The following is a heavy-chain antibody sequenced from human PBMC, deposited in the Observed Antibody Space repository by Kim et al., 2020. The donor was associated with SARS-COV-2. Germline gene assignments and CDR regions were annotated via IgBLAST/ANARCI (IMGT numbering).Heavy chain of an antibody. J-gene: IGHJ4*02. V-gene: IGHV3-23*01. CDR2: ISGGGDTT. D-gene: IGHD2-2*01. Sequence: GGSLRLSCAASGFTFSSYAMNWVRQAPGEGLEWVSGISGGGDTTYYADSVKGRFTISRDNSKNTLYLHMNNLRAEDTATYYCAKNRYSSTYYYFDYWGQGTLVTVSS. CDR1: GFTFSSYA. CDR3: AKNRYSSTYYYFDY.